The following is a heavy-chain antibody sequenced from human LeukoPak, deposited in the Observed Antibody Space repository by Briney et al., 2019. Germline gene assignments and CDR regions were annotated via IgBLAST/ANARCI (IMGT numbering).Heavy chain of an antibody. Sequence: GGSLRLSCAASGFTFSSYWMSWVRQAPGKGLEWVANIKQDGSEKYYVDSVKGRFTISRDNAKNSLYLQMNSLRAEDTAVYYCARDTSGNLGMTAFDIWGQGTMVTVSS. CDR3: ARDTSGNLGMTAFDI. CDR2: IKQDGSEK. CDR1: GFTFSSYW. V-gene: IGHV3-7*01. J-gene: IGHJ3*02. D-gene: IGHD1-26*01.